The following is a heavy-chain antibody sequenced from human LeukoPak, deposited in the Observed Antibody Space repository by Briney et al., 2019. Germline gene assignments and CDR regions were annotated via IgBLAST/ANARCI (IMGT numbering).Heavy chain of an antibody. CDR2: IYTSGST. J-gene: IGHJ3*02. D-gene: IGHD3-22*01. Sequence: SETLSLTCTVSGGSISSYYWSWIRQPAGKGLEWIGRIYTSGSTNYNPSLKSRVTMPVDTSKNQFSLKLSSVTAADTAVYYCARDYYDSSGYYYESRRAFDIWGQGTMVTVSS. CDR1: GGSISSYY. V-gene: IGHV4-4*07. CDR3: ARDYYDSSGYYYESRRAFDI.